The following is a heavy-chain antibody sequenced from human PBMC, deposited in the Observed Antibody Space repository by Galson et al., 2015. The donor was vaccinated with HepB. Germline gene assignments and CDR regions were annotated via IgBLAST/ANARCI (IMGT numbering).Heavy chain of an antibody. J-gene: IGHJ6*02. D-gene: IGHD4-17*01. CDR2: IYYSGST. CDR1: GGSISSSSYY. CDR3: ARDSYGDFLGYYGMDV. Sequence: SETLSLTCTVSGGSISSSSYYWGWIRQPPGKGLEWIGSIYYSGSTYYNPSLKSRVTISVDTSKNQFSLKLSSVTAADTAVYYCARDSYGDFLGYYGMDVWGQGTTVTVSS. V-gene: IGHV4-39*07.